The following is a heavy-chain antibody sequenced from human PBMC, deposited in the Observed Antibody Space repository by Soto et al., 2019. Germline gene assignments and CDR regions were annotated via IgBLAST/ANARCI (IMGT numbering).Heavy chain of an antibody. D-gene: IGHD2-2*01. J-gene: IGHJ6*02. CDR2: INTSSGST. CDR3: AREVVVVPGGHHYFYQGMDV. V-gene: IGHV1-46*01. CDR1: GYTFTSYY. Sequence: QVQLVQSGAEVKKPGASVKVSCKASGYTFTSYYMHWVRQAPGQGPEWIGVINTSSGSTTYAQKFQGRVTMNEDTSTITVYMELSRLRSEDTAVYYGAREVVVVPGGHHYFYQGMDVWGQWTTVTISS.